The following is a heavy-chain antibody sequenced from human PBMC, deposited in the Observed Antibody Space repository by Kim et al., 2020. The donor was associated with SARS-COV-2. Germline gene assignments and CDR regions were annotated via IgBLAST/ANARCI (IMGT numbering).Heavy chain of an antibody. V-gene: IGHV1-69*13. CDR1: GDTFSSYA. Sequence: SVKVSCKASGDTFSSYAISWVRQAPGQGLEWMGGIIPIFGTANYAQKFQGRVTITADESTSTAYMELSSLRSEDTAVYYCATRYNWNFMMRLDYWGQGTLVTVSS. CDR2: IIPIFGTA. J-gene: IGHJ4*02. D-gene: IGHD1-7*01. CDR3: ATRYNWNFMMRLDY.